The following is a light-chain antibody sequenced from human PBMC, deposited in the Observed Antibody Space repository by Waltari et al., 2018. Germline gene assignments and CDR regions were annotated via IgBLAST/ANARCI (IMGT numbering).Light chain of an antibody. CDR1: SSNIGHNY. CDR3: ATWDDSLSGVV. J-gene: IGLJ2*01. CDR2: KNS. Sequence: QSVLTQSPSMSETPGQRVIISCSGSSSNIGHNYVYWYQHFPGMAPKLVMFKNSQRPSGVPDRFSGSSYGTSASLAISGLRSEDEADYYCATWDDSLSGVVFGGGTRLTVL. V-gene: IGLV1-47*01.